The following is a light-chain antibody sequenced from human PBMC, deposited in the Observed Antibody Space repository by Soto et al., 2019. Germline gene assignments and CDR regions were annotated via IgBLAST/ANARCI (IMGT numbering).Light chain of an antibody. V-gene: IGLV2-14*01. J-gene: IGLJ1*01. CDR2: EVS. CDR1: SSDVGTYNY. CDR3: SSFTSSTVYV. Sequence: QPVLTQPASVSGSPGQSVTISCTGTSSDVGTYNYVSWYQQHPGKAPKLIIYEVSDRPSGVSNRFSGSKSGNTASLTISGLQSEDEADYYCSSFTSSTVYVFGTGTKLTVL.